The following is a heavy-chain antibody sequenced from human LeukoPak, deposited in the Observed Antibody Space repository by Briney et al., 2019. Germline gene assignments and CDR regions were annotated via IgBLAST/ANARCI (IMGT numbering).Heavy chain of an antibody. CDR2: IYHSGST. Sequence: SETLSLTYTVSGYSISSGYYWGWIRQPPGKGLEWIGGIYHSGSTYYNPSLKSRVTISVDTSKNQFSLKLSSVTAADTAVYYCASTITVTTDYWGQGTLVTVSS. V-gene: IGHV4-38-2*02. D-gene: IGHD4-17*01. J-gene: IGHJ4*02. CDR3: ASTITVTTDY. CDR1: GYSISSGYY.